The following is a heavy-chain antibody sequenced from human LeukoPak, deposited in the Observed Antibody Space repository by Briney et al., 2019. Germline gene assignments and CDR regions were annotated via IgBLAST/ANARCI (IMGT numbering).Heavy chain of an antibody. CDR2: ISYDGSNK. Sequence: GRSLRLSCAASGFTFSSYAMHWVRQAPGKGLEWVAVISYDGSNKYYADSVKGRFTISRDNSKNTLYLQTNSLRAEDTAVYYCARTIYDYWGQGTLVTVSS. CDR1: GFTFSSYA. D-gene: IGHD4/OR15-4a*01. V-gene: IGHV3-30*01. CDR3: ARTIYDY. J-gene: IGHJ4*02.